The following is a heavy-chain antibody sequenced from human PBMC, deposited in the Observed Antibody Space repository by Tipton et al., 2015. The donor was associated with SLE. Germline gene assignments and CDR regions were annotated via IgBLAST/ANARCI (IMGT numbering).Heavy chain of an antibody. CDR1: GGSFSGYY. CDR3: ARARSLITGTTGGTFDY. CDR2: INHSGSA. Sequence: TLSLTCAVYGGSFSGYYWSWIRQPPGRGLEWIGEINHSGSATHNPSLKSRVTISVDKSKNQFSLKLSSVTAADTAVYYCARARSLITGTTGGTFDYWGQGTLVTVSS. D-gene: IGHD1-20*01. J-gene: IGHJ4*02. V-gene: IGHV4-34*01.